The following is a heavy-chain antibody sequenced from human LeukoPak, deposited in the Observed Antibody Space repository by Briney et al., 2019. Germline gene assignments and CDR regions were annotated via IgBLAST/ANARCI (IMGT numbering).Heavy chain of an antibody. D-gene: IGHD3-10*01. CDR3: ARDYYGSGSYYDY. V-gene: IGHV3-74*01. J-gene: IGHJ4*02. CDR2: INSDGITT. Sequence: GGSLRLSCAASGFTFSSYWMHWVRQAPGKGLVWVSRINSDGITTSYADSVKGRFTISRDNAKNTLYLQMNSLRAEDTAVYYCARDYYGSGSYYDYWGQGTLVTVSS. CDR1: GFTFSSYW.